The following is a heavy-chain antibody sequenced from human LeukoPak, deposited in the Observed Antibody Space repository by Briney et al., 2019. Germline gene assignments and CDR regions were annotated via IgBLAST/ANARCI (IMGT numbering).Heavy chain of an antibody. CDR3: ARFWSLSHTVTGSPLDY. V-gene: IGHV3-11*03. Sequence: PGGSLSLSCAASGFTFSDNYMSWIRQAPPKGLQWISYISSSSSYTNYADSLKGRFTISRDNAKNSLYLEMSGLRAEDTAVYYCARFWSLSHTVTGSPLDYWGQGTLVTGSS. D-gene: IGHD4-17*01. CDR2: ISSSSSYT. J-gene: IGHJ4*02. CDR1: GFTFSDNY.